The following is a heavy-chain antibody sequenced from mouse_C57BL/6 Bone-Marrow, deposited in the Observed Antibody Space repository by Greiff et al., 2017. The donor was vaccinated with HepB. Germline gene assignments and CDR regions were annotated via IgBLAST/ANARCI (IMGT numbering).Heavy chain of an antibody. CDR1: GYTFTSYW. D-gene: IGHD2-5*01. CDR2: IYPSDSET. Sequence: QVQLQQPGAELVRPGSSVKLSCKASGYTFTSYWMDWVKQRPGQGLEWIGNIYPSDSETHYNQKFKDKATLTVDKSSSTAHMQLSSLTSEDSAVYYCARDYSNPYYFDYWGQGTTLTVSS. V-gene: IGHV1-61*01. J-gene: IGHJ2*01. CDR3: ARDYSNPYYFDY.